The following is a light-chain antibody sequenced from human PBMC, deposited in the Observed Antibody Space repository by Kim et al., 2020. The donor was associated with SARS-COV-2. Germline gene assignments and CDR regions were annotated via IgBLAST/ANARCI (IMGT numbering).Light chain of an antibody. CDR2: GKN. J-gene: IGLJ2*01. CDR3: NARDSSGNHRVV. V-gene: IGLV3-19*01. Sequence: GQTVRITCQGESLRSYYASWYQQKPGQAPVLVIYGKNNRPSGIPDRFSGSSSGNTASLTITGAQAEDEADYYCNARDSSGNHRVVFGGGTQLTVL. CDR1: SLRSYY.